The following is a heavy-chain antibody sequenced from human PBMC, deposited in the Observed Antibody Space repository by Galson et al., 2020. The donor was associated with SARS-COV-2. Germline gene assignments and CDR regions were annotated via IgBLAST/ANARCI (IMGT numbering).Heavy chain of an antibody. CDR2: ISYDGSNK. CDR3: ARETVTKVDSAFDI. J-gene: IGHJ3*02. Sequence: GGSLRLSCAASGFTFSSYAMHWVRQAPGKGLEWVAVISYDGSNKYYADSVKGRFTISRDNSKNTLYLQMNSLRAEDTAVYYCARETVTKVDSAFDIWGQGTMVTVSS. V-gene: IGHV3-30*04. D-gene: IGHD4-17*01. CDR1: GFTFSSYA.